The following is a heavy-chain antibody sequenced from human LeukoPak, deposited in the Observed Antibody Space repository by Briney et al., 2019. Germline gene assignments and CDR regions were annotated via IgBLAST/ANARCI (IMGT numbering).Heavy chain of an antibody. CDR2: INHSGST. Sequence: SETLSLTCAVYGGSFSGYYWSWIRQPPGKGLEWIGEINHSGSTNYNPSLKSRVTISVDTSKNQFSLKLSSVTAADTAVYYCARVKLPGFNWFDPWGQGTLVTVSS. CDR3: ARVKLPGFNWFDP. J-gene: IGHJ5*02. V-gene: IGHV4-34*01. CDR1: GGSFSGYY.